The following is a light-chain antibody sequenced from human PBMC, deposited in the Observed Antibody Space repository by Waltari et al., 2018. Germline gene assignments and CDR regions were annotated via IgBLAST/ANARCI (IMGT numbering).Light chain of an antibody. V-gene: IGLV1-47*01. CDR2: RNN. CDR3: AAWDDSLSGRF. J-gene: IGLJ1*01. CDR1: SSNIGRSS. Sequence: QSVLTQPPSASGTPGQRVSMSCSGSSSNIGRSSVSWYQQVPGTAPKLLIYRNNQRPSWFPDRFSGSKSVTSASLAISGLRSEDEADYYCAAWDDSLSGRFFGSGTKVTVL.